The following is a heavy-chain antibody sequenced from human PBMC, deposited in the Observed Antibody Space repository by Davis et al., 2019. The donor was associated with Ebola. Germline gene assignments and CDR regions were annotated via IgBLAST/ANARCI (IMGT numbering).Heavy chain of an antibody. D-gene: IGHD1-14*01. CDR1: GFTFHEHA. Sequence: PGGSLRLSCSASGFTFHEHAMHWVRQVPGEGLEWVAGFMWDGSKIGYADSVKGRFTISRDSAKNCLYLQMDSLRTEDTALYDCGKDIKPGGLDSWGQGTLVTVSS. CDR3: GKDIKPGGLDS. V-gene: IGHV3-9*01. CDR2: FMWDGSKI. J-gene: IGHJ4*02.